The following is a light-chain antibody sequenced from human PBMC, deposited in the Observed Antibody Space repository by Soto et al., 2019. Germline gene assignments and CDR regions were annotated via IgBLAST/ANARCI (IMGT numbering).Light chain of an antibody. CDR3: AAWDDSLSVFYV. J-gene: IGLJ1*01. CDR1: SSNIGSNY. Sequence: QSVLTQPPSASGTPGQRVTISCSRSSSNIGSNYVYWYQQLPGTAPKLLIYRNNQRPSGVPDRFSGSKSGTSASLAISGLRSEDEADYYCAAWDDSLSVFYVFGTGTKLTVL. CDR2: RNN. V-gene: IGLV1-47*01.